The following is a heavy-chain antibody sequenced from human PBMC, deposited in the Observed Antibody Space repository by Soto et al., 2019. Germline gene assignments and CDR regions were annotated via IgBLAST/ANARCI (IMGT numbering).Heavy chain of an antibody. D-gene: IGHD2-15*01. CDR2: IYPGDSDT. CDR3: ARSRVPQLAVVVAAILPHFDY. V-gene: IGHV5-51*01. CDR1: GYSFTSYW. J-gene: IGHJ4*02. Sequence: SLKISCKGSGYSFTSYWIGWVRQMPGKGLEWMGIIYPGDSDTRYSPSFQGQVTISADKSISTAYLQWSSLKASDTAMYYCARSRVPQLAVVVAAILPHFDYWGQGTLVTVP.